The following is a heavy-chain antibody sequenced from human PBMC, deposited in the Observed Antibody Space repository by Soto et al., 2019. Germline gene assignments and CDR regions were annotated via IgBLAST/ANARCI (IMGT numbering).Heavy chain of an antibody. CDR1: GFTFSNYW. Sequence: EVQLVESGGGLVQPGGSLRLSCAGSGFTFSNYWMHWVRQAPGKGLEWVSRIDHDGPTDYADSVRGRFTISRDIAENTLYLQMNSLIPEDTAVYYCVRDSHGDYWGQGTLVTVSS. V-gene: IGHV3-74*01. CDR3: VRDSHGDY. CDR2: IDHDGPT. J-gene: IGHJ4*02.